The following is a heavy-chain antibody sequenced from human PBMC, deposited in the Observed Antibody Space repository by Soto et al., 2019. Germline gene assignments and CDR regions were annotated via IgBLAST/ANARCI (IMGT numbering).Heavy chain of an antibody. Sequence: QVQLVQSGAEVKKPGSSVKVSCKSSGGTFSGYTFSWVRQAPGQGLAWIGRIIPILGMSNYAQKFQGRVTVTADKSTSTASMELGSLTSEDRAVYYCATGSCSGGSCFLVDAFDIWGQGKMVTVSS. CDR1: GGTFSGYT. CDR2: IIPILGMS. CDR3: ATGSCSGGSCFLVDAFDI. D-gene: IGHD2-15*01. V-gene: IGHV1-69*02. J-gene: IGHJ3*02.